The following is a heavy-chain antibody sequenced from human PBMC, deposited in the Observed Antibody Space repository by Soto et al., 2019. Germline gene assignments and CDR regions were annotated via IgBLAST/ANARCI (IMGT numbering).Heavy chain of an antibody. D-gene: IGHD2-2*01. V-gene: IGHV1-18*01. Sequence: SLKGSCKTSGYTLTSDRSSRLLLTPAQGLEWMGWITAYNGNTNYAQKLQGRVTMTTDTCTSTAYMELRRLRSDDRAVYYCARDPAPTVVVVPAAMRGRRYGAFDIWGQGTMVTVSS. CDR2: ITAYNGNT. CDR3: ARDPAPTVVVVPAAMRGRRYGAFDI. J-gene: IGHJ3*02. CDR1: GYTLTSDR.